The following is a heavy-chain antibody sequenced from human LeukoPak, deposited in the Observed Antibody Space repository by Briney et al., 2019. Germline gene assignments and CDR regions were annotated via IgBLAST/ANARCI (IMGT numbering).Heavy chain of an antibody. V-gene: IGHV3-21*01. J-gene: IGHJ4*02. CDR2: ISSSSSYI. Sequence: PGGSLRLSCAASGSTFSSYSMNWVRQAPGKGLEWVSSISSSSSYIKYADSVKGGFTISRHNAKNSLYLQMNSLRAEDTAVYYCARGRGVGATALDYWGQGTLVTVSS. CDR1: GSTFSSYS. CDR3: ARGRGVGATALDY. D-gene: IGHD1-26*01.